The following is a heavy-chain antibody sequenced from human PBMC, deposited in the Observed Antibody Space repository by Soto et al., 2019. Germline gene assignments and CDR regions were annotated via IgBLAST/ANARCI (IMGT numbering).Heavy chain of an antibody. CDR3: ARHPGSMVRGVIITPYLDY. D-gene: IGHD3-10*01. CDR2: IYPGDSDT. V-gene: IGHV5-51*01. CDR1: GYSFTSYW. J-gene: IGHJ4*02. Sequence: PGESLKISCKGSGYSFTSYWIGWVRQMPGKGLEWMGIIYPGDSDTRYSPSFQGQVTISADKSISTAYLQWSSLKASDTATYYCARHPGSMVRGVIITPYLDYWGQGTLVTVSS.